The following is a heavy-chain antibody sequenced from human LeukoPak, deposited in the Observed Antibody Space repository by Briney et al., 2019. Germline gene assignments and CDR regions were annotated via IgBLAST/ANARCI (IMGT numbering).Heavy chain of an antibody. CDR1: DYTFSIYS. D-gene: IGHD2-15*01. CDR2: IIPMSNTV. V-gene: IGHV1-69*06. CDR3: ARGFCTSGHCYNDFDY. Sequence: ASVTVSYKASDYTFSIYSISWVRQAPGLGLAWTGRIIPMSNTVDYAQRFQDRVTITADKSTGTAYMELSSLRSDDTAVYYCARGFCTSGHCYNDFDYWGQGTQVTVSS. J-gene: IGHJ4*02.